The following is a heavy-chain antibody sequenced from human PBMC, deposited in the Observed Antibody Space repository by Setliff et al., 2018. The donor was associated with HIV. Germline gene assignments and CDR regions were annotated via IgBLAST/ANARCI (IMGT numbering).Heavy chain of an antibody. CDR2: VDPDDSET. Sequence: ASVKVSCKASGYTFTNYYIHWLQQAPGKGLEWMGRVDPDDSETIYAEKFQGRLTITADTSTDTAYMELSSLRSEDTAVYYCATDPQAGKFVPPPMMNRFDPWGQGTLVTVSS. V-gene: IGHV1-69-2*01. CDR1: GYTFTNYY. D-gene: IGHD3-16*01. J-gene: IGHJ5*02. CDR3: ATDPQAGKFVPPPMMNRFDP.